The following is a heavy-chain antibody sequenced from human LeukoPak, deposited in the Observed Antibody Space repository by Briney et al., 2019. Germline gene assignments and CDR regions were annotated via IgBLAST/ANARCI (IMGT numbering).Heavy chain of an antibody. Sequence: GGSLRLSCAASGFTFSSYSMNWVRQAPGKGLEWVSSISISSSYIYYADSVKGRFTISRDNAKKSLYLQMNSLRAEDTAVYYCARVWGAPYDFWSGYLDYWGQGTLVTVSS. CDR3: ARVWGAPYDFWSGYLDY. D-gene: IGHD3-3*01. V-gene: IGHV3-21*01. J-gene: IGHJ4*02. CDR2: ISISSSYI. CDR1: GFTFSSYS.